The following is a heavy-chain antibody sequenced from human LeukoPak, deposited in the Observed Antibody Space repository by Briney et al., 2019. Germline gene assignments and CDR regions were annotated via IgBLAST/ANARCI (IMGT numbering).Heavy chain of an antibody. CDR2: IYYSGST. V-gene: IGHV4-59*08. J-gene: IGHJ4*02. CDR1: GGSFSGYY. CDR3: ARLIPNDYALN. Sequence: PSETLSLTCAVYGGSFSGYYWSWIRQPPGKGLEWLGYIYYSGSTNYNPSLKSRVTISVDTSKNQFSLKLSSVTAADTAVCYCARLIPNDYALNWGQGTLVTVPS. D-gene: IGHD4-17*01.